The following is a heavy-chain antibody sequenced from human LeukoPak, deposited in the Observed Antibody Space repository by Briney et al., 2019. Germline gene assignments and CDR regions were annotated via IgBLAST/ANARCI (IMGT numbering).Heavy chain of an antibody. CDR1: GFTFDDYA. CDR2: ISWNSGSI. J-gene: IGHJ6*02. V-gene: IGHV3-9*01. CDR3: AEAPRCSSTSCYYYYYGMDV. Sequence: GGSLRLSCAASGFTFDDYAMHWVRQAPGKGLEWVSGISWNSGSIGYADSVKGRFTISRDNAKNSLYLQMNSLRAEDTALYYCAEAPRCSSTSCYYYYYGMDVWGQGTTVTVSS. D-gene: IGHD2-2*01.